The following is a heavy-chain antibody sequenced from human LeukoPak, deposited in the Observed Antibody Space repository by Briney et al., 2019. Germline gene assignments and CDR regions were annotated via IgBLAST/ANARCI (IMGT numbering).Heavy chain of an antibody. J-gene: IGHJ3*02. CDR2: IGTAGDP. CDR3: ARSRTLWGAFDI. CDR1: GFTFSSHD. V-gene: IGHV3-13*05. D-gene: IGHD2-21*01. Sequence: GGSLRLSCAASGFTFSSHDMHWVRQTTGKGLEWVSGIGTAGDPYYLDSVKGRFTISRENAKNSLCLQMNSLRAGDTAVYYCARSRTLWGAFDIWGQGTMVTVSS.